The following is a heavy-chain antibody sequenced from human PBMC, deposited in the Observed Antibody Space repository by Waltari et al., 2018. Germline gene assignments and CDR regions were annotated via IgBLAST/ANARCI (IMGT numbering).Heavy chain of an antibody. J-gene: IGHJ5*02. V-gene: IGHV3-23*04. CDR1: GFPFSSYA. D-gene: IGHD4-17*01. CDR2: ISGSGGST. Sequence: EVQLVESGGGLVQTGGSLRLSCAASGFPFSSYAMRWVRKAPGKGLEWVSAISGSGGSTYYADSVKGRFTISRDNSKNTLYLQMNSLRAEDTAVYYCAKDQHGDYGAWDQGTLVTVSS. CDR3: AKDQHGDYGA.